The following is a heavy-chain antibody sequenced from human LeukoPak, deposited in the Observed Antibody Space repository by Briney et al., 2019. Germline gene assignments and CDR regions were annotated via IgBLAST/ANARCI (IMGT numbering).Heavy chain of an antibody. CDR2: IYYSGST. J-gene: IGHJ4*02. D-gene: IGHD3-10*01. Sequence: SETLSLTCTVSGGSISSSSYYWGWIRQPPGKGLEWIGSIYYSGSTYYNPSLKSRVTISVDTSKNQFSLKLSSVTAADTAVYYCARLVRGVPADYWGQGTLVTVSS. CDR1: GGSISSSSYY. CDR3: ARLVRGVPADY. V-gene: IGHV4-39*01.